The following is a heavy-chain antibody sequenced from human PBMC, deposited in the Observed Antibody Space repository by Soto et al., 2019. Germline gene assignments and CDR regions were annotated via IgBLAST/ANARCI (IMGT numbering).Heavy chain of an antibody. V-gene: IGHV3-66*01. CDR2: IYSGGRT. CDR3: ARDTYDDY. Sequence: EVQLVESGGGLVQPGGSLRLSCAASGVTASNNYMSWVRQAPGKGLEWVSVIYSGGRTYYADSVKGRFIISRDSSKNTLYLQMNSLRAEDTAVYCCARDTYDDYRGQGTLVTVSS. J-gene: IGHJ4*02. CDR1: GVTASNNY. D-gene: IGHD3-3*01.